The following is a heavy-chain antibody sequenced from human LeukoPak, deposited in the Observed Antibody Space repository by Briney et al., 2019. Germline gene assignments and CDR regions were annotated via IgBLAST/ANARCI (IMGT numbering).Heavy chain of an antibody. CDR2: ISGSGGST. CDR3: ARDSAYYYDSSGYYPRSFDI. CDR1: GFTFSSYG. V-gene: IGHV3-23*01. D-gene: IGHD3-22*01. Sequence: PGGSLRLSCAASGFTFSSYGMSWVRQAPGKGLEWVSAISGSGGSTYYADSVKGRFTISRDNAKNSLYLQMNSLRAEDTAVYYCARDSAYYYDSSGYYPRSFDIWGQGTMVTVSS. J-gene: IGHJ3*02.